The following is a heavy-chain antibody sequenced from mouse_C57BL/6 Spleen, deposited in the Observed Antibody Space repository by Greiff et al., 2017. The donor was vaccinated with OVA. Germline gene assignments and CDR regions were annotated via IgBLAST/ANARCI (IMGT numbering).Heavy chain of an antibody. V-gene: IGHV1-55*01. CDR2: IYPGSGST. D-gene: IGHD2-2*01. Sequence: QVQLQQPGAELVKPGASVKMSCKASGYTFTSYWITWVKQRPGQGLEWIGDIYPGSGSTNYNEKFKSKATLTVDTSSSTAYMQLSSLTSEDSAVYYCARRGYDYWYFDVWGTGTTVTVSS. J-gene: IGHJ1*03. CDR3: ARRGYDYWYFDV. CDR1: GYTFTSYW.